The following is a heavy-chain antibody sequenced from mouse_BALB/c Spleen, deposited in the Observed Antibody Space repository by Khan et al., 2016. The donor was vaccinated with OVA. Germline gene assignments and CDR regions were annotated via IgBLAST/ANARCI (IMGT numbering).Heavy chain of an antibody. CDR1: GYTFTSYY. V-gene: IGHV1S81*02. D-gene: IGHD2-3*01. J-gene: IGHJ3*01. Sequence: QVQLQQPGPELVKPGASVKLSCKASGYTFTSYYMYWVKQRPGQGLEWIGGINPNTGAPYFNEKFKTKATLTVDKSSSTAYMQLSSLTSEDSAVYYCTRAGWSSFAYWGQGTLVTVSA. CDR3: TRAGWSSFAY. CDR2: INPNTGAP.